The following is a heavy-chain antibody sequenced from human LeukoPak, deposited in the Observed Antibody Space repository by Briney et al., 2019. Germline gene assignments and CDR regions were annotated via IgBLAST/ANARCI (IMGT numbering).Heavy chain of an antibody. J-gene: IGHJ6*02. CDR1: DGSINSYY. D-gene: IGHD1-26*01. CDR3: ARGRSNYYGMDV. V-gene: IGHV4-59*01. CDR2: IYYNGNT. Sequence: PSETLSRTCSVSDGSINSYYWNWIRRPPGKGLEWIGYIYYNGNTNYSPSLKSRVTMSVDTSKNLFSLKVSSVTAADTAVYYCARGRSNYYGMDVWGQGTTVTVSS.